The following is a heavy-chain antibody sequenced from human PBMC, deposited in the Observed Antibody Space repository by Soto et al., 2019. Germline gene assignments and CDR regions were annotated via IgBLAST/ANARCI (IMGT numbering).Heavy chain of an antibody. CDR1: GGSISSGGYY. J-gene: IGHJ3*02. D-gene: IGHD2-2*01. CDR2: IYYSGST. Sequence: QVQLQESGPGLVKPSQTLSLTCTVSGGSISSGGYYWSWIRQHPGKGLEWIGYIYYSGSTYYNPSLKSRVTITVDTSKIQVSLKLSSVTAADTAVYYCARAFQPAAIPDAFDIWGQGTMVTVSS. CDR3: ARAFQPAAIPDAFDI. V-gene: IGHV4-31*03.